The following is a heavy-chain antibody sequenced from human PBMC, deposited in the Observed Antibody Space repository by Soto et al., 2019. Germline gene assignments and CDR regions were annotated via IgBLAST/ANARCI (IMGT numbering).Heavy chain of an antibody. CDR1: GGSISSYY. D-gene: IGHD3-10*01. J-gene: IGHJ4*02. CDR3: ARAAPELGWFGELSRMAHDY. Sequence: QVQLQESGPGLVKPSETLSLTCTVSGGSISSYYWSWIRQPPGKGLEGMGYTYYSGSTNYNPSLKSRVTISVDTSKNQFSLKLSSVTAADTAVYYCARAAPELGWFGELSRMAHDYWGQGTLVTVSS. V-gene: IGHV4-59*01. CDR2: TYYSGST.